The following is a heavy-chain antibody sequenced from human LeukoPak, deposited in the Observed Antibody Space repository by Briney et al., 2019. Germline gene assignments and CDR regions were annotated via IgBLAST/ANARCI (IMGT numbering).Heavy chain of an antibody. V-gene: IGHV3-9*01. Sequence: GRSLRLSCAASGFTFDDYAMPWVRQAPGKGLEWVSGISWNSGSIGYADSVKGRFTISRDNAKNSLYLQMNSLRAEDTALYYCAKDSSGWAGAFDIWGQGTMVTVSS. D-gene: IGHD6-19*01. CDR1: GFTFDDYA. CDR2: ISWNSGSI. J-gene: IGHJ3*02. CDR3: AKDSSGWAGAFDI.